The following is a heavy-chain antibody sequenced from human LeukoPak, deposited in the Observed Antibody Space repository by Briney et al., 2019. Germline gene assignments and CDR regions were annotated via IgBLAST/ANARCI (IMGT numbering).Heavy chain of an antibody. CDR1: GFSLTGYW. Sequence: GGSLRLSSAASGFSLTGYWVHWVRQAAGKGLVWVARMNSAGTTINYADSVKGRFTISRDSAGNALYLQMSSLRAEDTAIYYCIREIQVRASASLGYWGQGTLVTVSS. D-gene: IGHD2-2*01. J-gene: IGHJ4*01. CDR2: MNSAGTTI. V-gene: IGHV3-74*01. CDR3: IREIQVRASASLGY.